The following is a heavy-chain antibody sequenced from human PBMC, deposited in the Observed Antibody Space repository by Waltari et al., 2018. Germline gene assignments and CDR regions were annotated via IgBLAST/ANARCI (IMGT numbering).Heavy chain of an antibody. CDR3: AREFYYSDAFTGV. Sequence: VQLVQSGAEVKKPGASVQVSCKASGYSFTSFDIYWVRQAAGQGLGWMGWMNPDSGNTGYAEKFQGRVTLTRDTSISTAYMELSSLRSEDTAVYYCAREFYYSDAFTGVWGQGTLVTVSS. CDR2: MNPDSGNT. CDR1: GYSFTSFD. D-gene: IGHD4-17*01. J-gene: IGHJ4*02. V-gene: IGHV1-8*01.